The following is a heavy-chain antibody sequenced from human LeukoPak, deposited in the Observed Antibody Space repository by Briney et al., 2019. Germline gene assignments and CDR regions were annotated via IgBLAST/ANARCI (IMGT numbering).Heavy chain of an antibody. V-gene: IGHV3-30*18. CDR3: AKDNVAAAGRYFDY. J-gene: IGHJ4*02. CDR2: ISYDGSNK. CDR1: GFTFSNYG. D-gene: IGHD6-13*01. Sequence: GGSLRLSCAASGFTFSNYGMHWVRQAPGKGLEWVALISYDGSNKYFADSVKGRFNISRDNSKNTLYLQMHSLRAEDTAVYYCAKDNVAAAGRYFDYWGQGTLVTVSS.